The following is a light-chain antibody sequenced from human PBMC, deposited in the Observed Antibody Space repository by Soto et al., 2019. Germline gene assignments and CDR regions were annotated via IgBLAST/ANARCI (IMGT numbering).Light chain of an antibody. CDR1: SSDVGGYNY. CDR3: SSYAGSNNLV. V-gene: IGLV2-8*01. J-gene: IGLJ1*01. Sequence: QSALTQPPSASGSPGQSVTISCTGTSSDVGGYNYVSWYQQHPGKAPKLMIYEVSKRPSGDPARFSGSKSGNTASLTVSGLQAEDEADYYCSSYAGSNNLVFGTGTGSPS. CDR2: EVS.